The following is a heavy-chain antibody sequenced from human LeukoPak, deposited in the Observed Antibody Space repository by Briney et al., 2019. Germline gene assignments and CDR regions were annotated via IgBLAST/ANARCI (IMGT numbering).Heavy chain of an antibody. V-gene: IGHV5-51*01. D-gene: IGHD2-2*02. CDR2: IFPHDSDI. J-gene: IGHJ6*02. CDR3: ARHEIKGCNSVNCYTSFYYYGMDV. Sequence: GESLKISCKGSGYSFVDYWIGWVRQMPGKGPEWMGIIFPHDSDIKYSPSFQGQVTFSVDKSISTAYVQWSSLKASDTAIYYCARHEIKGCNSVNCYTSFYYYGMDVWGQGTTVTVSS. CDR1: GYSFVDYW.